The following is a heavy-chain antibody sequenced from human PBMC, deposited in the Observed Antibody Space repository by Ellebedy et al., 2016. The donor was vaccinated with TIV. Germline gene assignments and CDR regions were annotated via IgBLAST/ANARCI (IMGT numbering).Heavy chain of an antibody. CDR1: GYTFTGSDYY. CDR2: INPKSGDT. V-gene: IGHV1-2*02. D-gene: IGHD2-21*01. Sequence: ASAKVSCXASGYTFTGSDYYMHWVRQAPGQGLEWMGWINPKSGDTNYARKFQGRVTMTRDTSISTAYMELRRLRSDDTAVFYCARGFVWFSYAFDIWGQGTMVTVSS. J-gene: IGHJ3*02. CDR3: ARGFVWFSYAFDI.